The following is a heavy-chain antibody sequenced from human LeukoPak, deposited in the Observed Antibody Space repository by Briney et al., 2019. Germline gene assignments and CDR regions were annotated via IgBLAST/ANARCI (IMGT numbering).Heavy chain of an antibody. CDR1: GGSLSSSSYY. CDR3: ARQTYYYGSGSYSYFDY. D-gene: IGHD3-10*01. Sequence: SETLFLTCTVSGGSLSSSSYYWGWIRQPPGKGLEWIASISHTGSTYHNPSLKSRVTISVDTSKSQFSLKLSSVTAADTAVYYCARQTYYYGSGSYSYFDYWGQGTLVTVSS. V-gene: IGHV4-39*01. J-gene: IGHJ4*02. CDR2: ISHTGST.